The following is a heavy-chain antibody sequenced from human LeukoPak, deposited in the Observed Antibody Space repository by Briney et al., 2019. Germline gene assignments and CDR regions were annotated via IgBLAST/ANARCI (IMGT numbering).Heavy chain of an antibody. J-gene: IGHJ4*02. Sequence: SQTLSLTCTVSGGSISSGGYYWSWIRQHPGKGLEWIGYIYYSGSTYYNPSLKSRVTISVDTSKNQFSLKLSSVTAADTAVYYCARALVVVVAVDYWGQGTLVTVSS. CDR1: GGSISSGGYY. CDR2: IYYSGST. V-gene: IGHV4-31*03. D-gene: IGHD2-15*01. CDR3: ARALVVVVAVDY.